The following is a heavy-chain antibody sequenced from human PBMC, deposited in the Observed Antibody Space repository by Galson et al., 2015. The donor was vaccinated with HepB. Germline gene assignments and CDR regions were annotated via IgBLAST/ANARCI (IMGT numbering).Heavy chain of an antibody. Sequence: SVKVSCKASGYTFTSYYMHWVRQAPGQGLEWMGVINPSRGSISYAQKFQGRVTLTRDTSTSTVYMELGSLRSEDTAVYYCARDMGGWPTGGFDYWGQGTLVTVSS. CDR3: ARDMGGWPTGGFDY. D-gene: IGHD3-16*01. CDR1: GYTFTSYY. CDR2: INPSRGSI. J-gene: IGHJ4*02. V-gene: IGHV1-46*01.